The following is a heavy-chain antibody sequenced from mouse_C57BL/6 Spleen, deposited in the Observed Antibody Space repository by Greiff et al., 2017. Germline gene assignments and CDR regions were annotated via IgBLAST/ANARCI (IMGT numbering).Heavy chain of an antibody. V-gene: IGHV2-2*01. CDR1: GFSLTSYG. D-gene: IGHD4-1*01. CDR2: IWSGGST. J-gene: IGHJ1*03. Sequence: QVQLKESGPGLVQPSQSLSITCTVSGFSLTSYGVHWVRQSPGKGLEWLGVIWSGGSTDYNAAFISSLSISKDKSKSQVFFKMNSLQADDTAIYYCARNFGLTGTDWYFDVWGTGTTVTVSS. CDR3: ARNFGLTGTDWYFDV.